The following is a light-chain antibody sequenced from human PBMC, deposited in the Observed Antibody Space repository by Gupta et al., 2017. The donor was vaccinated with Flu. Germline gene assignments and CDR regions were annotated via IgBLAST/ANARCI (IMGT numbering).Light chain of an antibody. Sequence: EVVLTQSPGSLSVSPGERATLSCRASQSVISSYLAWYQQKPGQAPRLLIYTASSRATGIPDRFSGSGSWREFTLTIIRREPEDFVVYYCQLEGSSSWTFGQGTMVEIK. V-gene: IGKV3-20*01. CDR3: QLEGSSSWT. CDR2: TAS. CDR1: QSVISSY. J-gene: IGKJ1*01.